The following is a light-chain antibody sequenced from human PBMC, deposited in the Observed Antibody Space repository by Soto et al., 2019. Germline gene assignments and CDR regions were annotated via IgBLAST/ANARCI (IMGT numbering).Light chain of an antibody. CDR3: QKYDTAPLT. CDR2: AAS. J-gene: IGKJ4*01. V-gene: IGKV1-27*01. Sequence: DIQVTQSPSSLSASVGDRVSITCRASRDITYFLAWYQQKPGQVPRLLISAASTLHSGVPSRFSGSGSGTDFTLTISSLQPEDIATYYCQKYDTAPLTLGGGTKVEIK. CDR1: RDITYF.